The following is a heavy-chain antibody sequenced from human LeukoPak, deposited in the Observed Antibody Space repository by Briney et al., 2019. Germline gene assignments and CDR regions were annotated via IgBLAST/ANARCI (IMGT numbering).Heavy chain of an antibody. V-gene: IGHV1-18*01. CDR3: ARDVGVSQFDY. J-gene: IGHJ4*02. D-gene: IGHD3-10*01. Sequence: GASVKVSCKASGYTFNNHGISWVRQAPGQGLEWMGWISGYNGQTDYAQKFQARVTLTTDTSTSTAYMEVRSLTSDDTAMYYCARDVGVSQFDYWGQGTLVTVSS. CDR1: GYTFNNHG. CDR2: ISGYNGQT.